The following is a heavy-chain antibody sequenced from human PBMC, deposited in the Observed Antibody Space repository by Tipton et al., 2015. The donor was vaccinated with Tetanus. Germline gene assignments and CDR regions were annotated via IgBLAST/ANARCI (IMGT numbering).Heavy chain of an antibody. CDR2: ISPSGNT. D-gene: IGHD2-21*02. CDR3: ARLFRPRRYYGDFEDF. Sequence: TLSLTCAVYGGSFSNYFWRWIRQPPGKGLEWIGEISPSGNTNYNPSLKSRATIFADTSKNQFSLKLRSVTAADTAVYYCARLFRPRRYYGDFEDFWGQGTLVTVSS. V-gene: IGHV4-34*01. J-gene: IGHJ4*02. CDR1: GGSFSNYF.